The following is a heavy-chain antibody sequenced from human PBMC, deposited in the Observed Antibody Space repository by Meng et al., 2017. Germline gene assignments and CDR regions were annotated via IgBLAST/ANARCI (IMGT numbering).Heavy chain of an antibody. CDR3: ARGGLWFGEISSYYYYGIDV. Sequence: SETLSLTCTVSSGSISSYYWSWIGQPPGHDLEWLGYIYYSGSTNYNPSLKSRVTISVDTSKNQFSLKLSSVTAADTAVYYCARGGLWFGEISSYYYYGIDVWGQGTTVTVSS. J-gene: IGHJ6*02. CDR2: IYYSGST. D-gene: IGHD3-10*01. CDR1: SGSISSYY. V-gene: IGHV4-59*01.